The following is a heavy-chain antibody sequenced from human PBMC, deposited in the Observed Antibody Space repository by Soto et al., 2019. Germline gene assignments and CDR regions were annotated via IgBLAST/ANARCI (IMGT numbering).Heavy chain of an antibody. V-gene: IGHV4-39*01. D-gene: IGHD5-18*01. CDR1: GGSIISSSYY. J-gene: IGHJ6*02. CDR2: IYYSGST. CDR3: ARGGGNVDTAMVTLAPYYYYGMDV. Sequence: PSETLSLTCTVSGGSIISSSYYWGWIRQPPGKGLEWIGSIYYSGSTYYNPSLKSRVTISVDTSKNQFSLKLSSVTAADTAVYYCARGGGNVDTAMVTLAPYYYYGMDVWGQGTTVTVSS.